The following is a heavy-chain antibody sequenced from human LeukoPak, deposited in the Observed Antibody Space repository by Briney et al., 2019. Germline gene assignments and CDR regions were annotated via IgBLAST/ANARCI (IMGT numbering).Heavy chain of an antibody. CDR3: ARSGMDNWNNGGFDY. CDR1: GFTFSSYE. V-gene: IGHV3-48*03. CDR2: TTGSATTI. Sequence: PGGSLRLSCAASGFTFSSYEMNWVRQAPGKGLEWVSFTTGSATTIYYANSLKGRFTISRDNAKSSLFLQMNSLRAEDTAVYYCARSGMDNWNNGGFDYWGQGTLVTVSS. D-gene: IGHD1/OR15-1a*01. J-gene: IGHJ4*02.